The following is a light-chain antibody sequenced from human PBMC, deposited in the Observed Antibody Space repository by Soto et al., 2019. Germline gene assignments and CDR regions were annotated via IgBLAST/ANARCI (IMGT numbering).Light chain of an antibody. CDR2: DVS. CDR1: SRDVGGYNY. J-gene: IGLJ1*01. V-gene: IGLV2-11*01. Sequence: QSALTEPRAVSGSPGQSVAISCTGSSRDVGGYNYVSWYQQHPGKAPKVMIYDVSKRPSGVPDRFSGSKSGDTASLTITGLQAEDEADYYCCSYAGGPYVFGTGTKLTVL. CDR3: CSYAGGPYV.